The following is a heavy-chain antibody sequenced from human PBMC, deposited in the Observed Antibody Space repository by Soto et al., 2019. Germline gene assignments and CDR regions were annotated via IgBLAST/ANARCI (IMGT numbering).Heavy chain of an antibody. J-gene: IGHJ5*02. CDR3: ARLGAYYQSLDP. CDR1: GYTFTSYG. Sequence: ASVKVSCKASGYTFTSYGISWVRQAPGQGLEWMGWISAYNGNTNYAQKLQGRVTISLETSKSQMSLRLTSVTAADTAVYYCARLGAYYQSLDPWGPGTLVTVSS. D-gene: IGHD2-21*01. CDR2: ISAYNGNT. V-gene: IGHV1-18*01.